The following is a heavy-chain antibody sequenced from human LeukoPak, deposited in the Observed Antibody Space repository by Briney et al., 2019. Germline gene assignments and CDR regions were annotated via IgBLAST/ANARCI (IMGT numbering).Heavy chain of an antibody. J-gene: IGHJ6*03. Sequence: PSETLSLTCIVSGGSVSGSYWSWVRQSPGKGLEWIGYIYYSGATNYNPSLKSRVSISIDTSKNQFSLKLSSVTPADTAVYYCARDSYGSGSSYNDYYYYMDVWGKGTTVTIS. CDR2: IYYSGAT. D-gene: IGHD3-10*01. CDR1: GGSVSGSY. V-gene: IGHV4-59*02. CDR3: ARDSYGSGSSYNDYYYYMDV.